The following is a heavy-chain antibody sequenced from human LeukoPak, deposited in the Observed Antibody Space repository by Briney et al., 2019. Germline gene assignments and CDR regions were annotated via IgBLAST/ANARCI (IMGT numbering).Heavy chain of an antibody. CDR3: ARVVSWGYFDP. CDR1: GVNFSTYW. J-gene: IGHJ2*01. Sequence: GGSLRLSCEASGVNFSTYWMGWVRQAPGKGLQWVANIKGDGSDKYYVDSVKGRFTISRDNAKNSLFLQMSSLRAEDAAVYFCARVVSWGYFDPWGRGSLVTVSS. D-gene: IGHD7-27*01. CDR2: IKGDGSDK. V-gene: IGHV3-7*01.